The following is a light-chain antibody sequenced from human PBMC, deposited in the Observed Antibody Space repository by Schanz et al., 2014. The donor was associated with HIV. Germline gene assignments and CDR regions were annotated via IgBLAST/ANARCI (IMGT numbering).Light chain of an antibody. Sequence: DIQLTQSPSFLSASVGDSVTITCRASQGFGTYLAWYQQKQGKAPKLLIYATSTLQNGVPSRFSGSAFATSFTLTISSLQPEDFATYYCLQLNNFPFTFGPGTKVDLK. CDR3: LQLNNFPFT. CDR2: ATS. J-gene: IGKJ3*01. V-gene: IGKV1-9*01. CDR1: QGFGTY.